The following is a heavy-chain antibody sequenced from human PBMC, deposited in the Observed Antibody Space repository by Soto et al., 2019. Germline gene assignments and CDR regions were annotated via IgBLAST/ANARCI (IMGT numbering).Heavy chain of an antibody. CDR1: GGTFSSYA. J-gene: IGHJ4*02. Sequence: QVQLVQSGAEVKKPGSSVKVSCKASGGTFSSYAISWVRQAPGQGLEWMGGIIPIFGTANYAQKFQGRVTITADESTSTAHMELSSLRSEDTAVYYCASSGYSSGWYGVVYWGQGTLVTVSS. D-gene: IGHD6-19*01. CDR2: IIPIFGTA. V-gene: IGHV1-69*12. CDR3: ASSGYSSGWYGVVY.